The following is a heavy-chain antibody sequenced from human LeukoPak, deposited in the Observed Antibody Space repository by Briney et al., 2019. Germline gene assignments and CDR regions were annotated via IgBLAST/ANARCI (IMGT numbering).Heavy chain of an antibody. D-gene: IGHD3-16*01. CDR2: SRRKSMGYTT. J-gene: IGHJ3*02. CDR3: ARDGGQRGNTAFDI. Sequence: GGSLTLACTAYTLTPSDHNIDCDSQPQGNWMEWVGRSRRKSMGYTTQYAASVKGRFALSRDDSQNSLYLQMNSLESEDTAVYFCARDGGQRGNTAFDIWGQGTMVTVSS. CDR1: TLTPSDHN. V-gene: IGHV3-72*01.